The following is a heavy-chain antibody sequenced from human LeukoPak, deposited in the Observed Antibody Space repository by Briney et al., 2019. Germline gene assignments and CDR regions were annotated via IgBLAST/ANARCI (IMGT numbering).Heavy chain of an antibody. V-gene: IGHV3-21*01. CDR2: ISSSSSYI. J-gene: IGHJ6*02. CDR3: ARKLSPGIAAAGGYGMDV. CDR1: GFTFSSYS. D-gene: IGHD6-13*01. Sequence: GGSLRLSCAASGFTFSSYSMNWVRQAPGKGLEWVSSISSSSSYIYYADSVKGRFTISRDNAKNTLYLQMNSLRAEDTAVYYCARKLSPGIAAAGGYGMDVWGQGTTVTVSS.